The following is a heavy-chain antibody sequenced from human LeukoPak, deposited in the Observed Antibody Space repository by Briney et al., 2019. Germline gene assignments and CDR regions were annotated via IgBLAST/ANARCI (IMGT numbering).Heavy chain of an antibody. CDR2: XXGMVGIT. CDR3: AKDTPVPGTSRKFDY. V-gene: IGHV3-23*01. Sequence: XSXFTXXXXARXWVRQAPGXGLEWVXXXXGMVGITYYAQSEKRRFTISTDNSKNTLSLQMNSLRAEDTAVYYCAKDTPVPGTSRKFDYWGQGTLVTVSS. CDR1: XFTXXXXA. J-gene: IGHJ4*02. D-gene: IGHD6-19*01.